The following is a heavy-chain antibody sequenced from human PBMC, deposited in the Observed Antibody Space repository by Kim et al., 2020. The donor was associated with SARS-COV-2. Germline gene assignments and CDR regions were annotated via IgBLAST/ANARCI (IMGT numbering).Heavy chain of an antibody. V-gene: IGHV5-51*01. CDR1: GYTFTSYW. CDR2: IYPGDSDA. CDR3: VRHGPDEAMVNWDDAFDI. D-gene: IGHD5-18*01. J-gene: IGHJ3*02. Sequence: GESLKISCKGSGYTFTSYWIGWVRQMPGKGLDWMGIIYPGDSDARYSPSFQGQVTISADKSISTASLQWNSLKASDTAMYYCVRHGPDEAMVNWDDAFDIWGQGTMVIVSS.